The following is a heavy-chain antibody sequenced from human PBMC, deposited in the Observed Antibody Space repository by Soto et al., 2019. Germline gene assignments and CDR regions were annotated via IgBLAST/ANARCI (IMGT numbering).Heavy chain of an antibody. V-gene: IGHV1-69*13. CDR1: GVTFSSYA. J-gene: IGHJ6*02. D-gene: IGHD6-13*01. Sequence: ASVKVSCKASGVTFSSYAISWVRQAPGQGLEWMGGIIPIFGTANYAQKFQGRVTITADESTSTAYMELSSLRSEDTAVYYCARVAAAAGTSYYYYGMDVWGQGTTVTVSS. CDR3: ARVAAAAGTSYYYYGMDV. CDR2: IIPIFGTA.